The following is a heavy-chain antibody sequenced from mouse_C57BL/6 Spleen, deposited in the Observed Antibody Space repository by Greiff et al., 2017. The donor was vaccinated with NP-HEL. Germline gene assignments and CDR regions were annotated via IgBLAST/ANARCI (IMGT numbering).Heavy chain of an antibody. CDR2: IYPRDGST. J-gene: IGHJ4*01. D-gene: IGHD1-1*01. CDR3: ANHYYGSSYEGAMDY. V-gene: IGHV1-78*01. Sequence: QVQLQQSDAELVKPGASVKISCKVSGYTFTDHPIHWMKQRPEQGLEWIGYIYPRDGSTKYNEKFKGKATLTADKSSSTAYMQLNSLTSEDSAVYFCANHYYGSSYEGAMDYWGQGTSVTVSS. CDR1: GYTFTDHP.